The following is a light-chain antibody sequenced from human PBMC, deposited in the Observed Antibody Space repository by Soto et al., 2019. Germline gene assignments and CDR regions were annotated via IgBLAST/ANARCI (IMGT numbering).Light chain of an antibody. CDR3: QQYYNTPLT. CDR2: WAS. Sequence: DIVMTQCPDSLAVSLGERATFNCKSSQSVLYSSNNKNYLAWYQQKPGQPPKLLIYWASTRESGVPDRFSGSGSGTDFTLTISSLQAEDVAVYYCQQYYNTPLTFGGGTKVEIK. V-gene: IGKV4-1*01. CDR1: QSVLYSSNNKNY. J-gene: IGKJ4*01.